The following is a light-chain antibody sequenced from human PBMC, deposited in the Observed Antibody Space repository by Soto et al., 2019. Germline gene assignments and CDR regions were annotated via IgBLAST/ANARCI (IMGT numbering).Light chain of an antibody. CDR3: ISYKTDDTFV. J-gene: IGLJ1*01. CDR2: EAT. V-gene: IGLV2-14*01. CDR1: SGDIGGYNY. Sequence: QSALTQPASVSGSPGQSITISCTGTSGDIGGYNYVSWYQQHPGKAPKLLISEATNRPSGVSERFSGSKTGDTASLTISGLQADDEAEYFCISYKTDDTFVFGSGTKVTVL.